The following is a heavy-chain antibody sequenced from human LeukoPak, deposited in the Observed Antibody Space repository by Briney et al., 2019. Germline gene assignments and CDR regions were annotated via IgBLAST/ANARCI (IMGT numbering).Heavy chain of an antibody. CDR1: GGSISGCY. J-gene: IGHJ4*02. D-gene: IGHD6-6*01. CDR2: IYTNGNT. Sequence: PSETLSLTCTVSGGSISGCYWSWIRQPAGKGLEWLGRIYTNGNTDYNPSLKSRVTMSVDTSKNQFSLKLSSVTAADTAVYYCARTGKPYSSSFDYWGQGTLVTVSS. CDR3: ARTGKPYSSSFDY. V-gene: IGHV4-4*07.